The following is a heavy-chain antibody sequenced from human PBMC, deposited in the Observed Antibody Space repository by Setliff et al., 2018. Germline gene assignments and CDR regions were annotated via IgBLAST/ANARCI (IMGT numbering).Heavy chain of an antibody. CDR2: INHRGST. J-gene: IGHJ6*02. D-gene: IGHD5-18*01. CDR1: GDSFSDYY. V-gene: IGHV4-34*01. Sequence: KPSETLSLTCAVYGDSFSDYYWSWIRQPPGKGLEWIEEINHRGSTNYSPSLRSRVTMSVDTSKKQLSLNLKSVTAADTAVYYCARDRTAYSYGLDVWGQGTTVTVSS. CDR3: ARDRTAYSYGLDV.